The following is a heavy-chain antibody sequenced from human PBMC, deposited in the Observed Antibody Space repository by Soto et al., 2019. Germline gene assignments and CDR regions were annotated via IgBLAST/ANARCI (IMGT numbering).Heavy chain of an antibody. D-gene: IGHD3-9*01. CDR1: GGSISSGDYY. CDR3: ARSNAGYYIDY. CDR2: IYYSGST. J-gene: IGHJ4*02. Sequence: QVQLQESGPGLVKPSQTLSLTCTVSGGSISSGDYYWSWIRQPPGKGLEWIGYIYYSGSTYYNPSLKSRIAISVATSKNQFSLKLSSVTAADTAVYSCARSNAGYYIDYWGQGTLVTVSS. V-gene: IGHV4-30-4*01.